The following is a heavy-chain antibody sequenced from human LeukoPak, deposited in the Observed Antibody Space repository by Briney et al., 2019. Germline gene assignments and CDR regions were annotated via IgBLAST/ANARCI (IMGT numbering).Heavy chain of an antibody. V-gene: IGHV3-13*05. CDR3: ARDGYYYDMDV. J-gene: IGHJ6*02. CDR1: GSTFNMYD. CDR2: IGTAGDP. D-gene: IGHD3-22*01. Sequence: PGGSLRLSCVASGSTFNMYDMHWVRQATGKGLEWVSAIGTAGDPYYPGSVKGRFTISRENAKNSLYLQMDSLRAEDTAVYYCARDGYYYDMDVWGQGTTVTASS.